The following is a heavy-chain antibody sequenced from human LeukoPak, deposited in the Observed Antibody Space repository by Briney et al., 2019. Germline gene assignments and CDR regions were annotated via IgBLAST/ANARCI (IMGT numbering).Heavy chain of an antibody. CDR2: ISGSGGST. Sequence: GGSLRLSCAASGFTFSSYAMSWVRQAPGKGLEWVSAISGSGGSTYYADSVKGRFTISRDNSKNTLYLQMNSLRAEDTAVYYCAREWSYCSSTSCYPDYWGQGTLVTVSS. D-gene: IGHD2-2*01. V-gene: IGHV3-23*01. J-gene: IGHJ4*02. CDR1: GFTFSSYA. CDR3: AREWSYCSSTSCYPDY.